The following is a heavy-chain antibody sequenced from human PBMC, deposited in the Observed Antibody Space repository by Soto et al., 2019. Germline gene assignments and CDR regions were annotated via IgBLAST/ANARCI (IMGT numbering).Heavy chain of an antibody. CDR2: INAGNGNT. CDR1: GYTFTSYA. V-gene: IGHV1-3*01. CDR3: ARGHSLWFGELTPYAGMDV. D-gene: IGHD3-10*01. J-gene: IGHJ6*02. Sequence: ASVKVSCKASGYTFTSYAMHWVRQAPGQRLEWMGWINAGNGNTKYSQKFQGRVTITRDTSASTAYMELSSLRSEDTAVYYCARGHSLWFGELTPYAGMDVFGQGTTLTLYS.